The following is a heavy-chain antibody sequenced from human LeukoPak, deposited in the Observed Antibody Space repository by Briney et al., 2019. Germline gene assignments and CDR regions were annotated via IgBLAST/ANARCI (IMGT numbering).Heavy chain of an antibody. V-gene: IGHV3-30-3*01. J-gene: IGHJ4*02. D-gene: IGHD3-22*01. CDR2: ISYDGSNK. CDR3: ARMAKSGYYKTFDY. CDR1: GFTFSSYA. Sequence: PGGSLRLSCAASGFTFSSYAMHWVRQAPGKGLEWVAVISYDGSNKYYADSVKGRLTISRDNSKNTLYLQMNSLRAEDTAVYYCARMAKSGYYKTFDYWGQGTLVTVSS.